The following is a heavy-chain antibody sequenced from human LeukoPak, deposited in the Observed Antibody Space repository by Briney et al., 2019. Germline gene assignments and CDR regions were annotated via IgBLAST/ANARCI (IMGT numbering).Heavy chain of an antibody. J-gene: IGHJ6*02. CDR1: GFTFSRYD. CDR2: ISYDGNNK. V-gene: IGHV3-30-3*01. Sequence: GGSLRLSCAGSGFTFSRYDTNWVRQAPGKGLEWVTFISYDGNNKYYADSVNGRFTISRDNSKNTVYLQMNSLRAEDTAVYFCARAHYSDPRQIDYYGMDVWGQGTTVTVSS. D-gene: IGHD3-10*01. CDR3: ARAHYSDPRQIDYYGMDV.